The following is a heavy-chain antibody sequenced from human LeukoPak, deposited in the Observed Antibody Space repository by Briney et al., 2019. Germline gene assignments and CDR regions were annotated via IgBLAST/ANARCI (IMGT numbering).Heavy chain of an antibody. CDR3: AKSPYYDILTGPEGDAFDI. CDR2: IKEDGSEK. V-gene: IGHV3-7*01. CDR1: GFTFSSYW. D-gene: IGHD3-9*01. Sequence: GGSLRLSCAASGFTFSSYWMSWVRQAPGKGLEWVASIKEDGSEKYYVDSVKGRFTISRDNSKNTLYLQMNSLRAEDTAVYYCAKSPYYDILTGPEGDAFDIWGQGTMVTVSS. J-gene: IGHJ3*02.